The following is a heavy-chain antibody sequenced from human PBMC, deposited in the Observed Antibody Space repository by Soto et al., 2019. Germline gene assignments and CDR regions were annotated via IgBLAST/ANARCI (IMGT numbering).Heavy chain of an antibody. CDR2: ISYDGSNK. D-gene: IGHD5-12*01. CDR1: GFTFSSYA. Sequence: QVQLVESGGGVVQPGRSLRLSCAASGFTFSSYAMHWVRQAPGKGLEWVAVISYDGSNKYYADSVKGRFTISRDNSKNTMYLQMDSLRAEDTGVDYCARPVWRDGYNWGYFALWGRGTLVTVSS. V-gene: IGHV3-30-3*01. J-gene: IGHJ2*01. CDR3: ARPVWRDGYNWGYFAL.